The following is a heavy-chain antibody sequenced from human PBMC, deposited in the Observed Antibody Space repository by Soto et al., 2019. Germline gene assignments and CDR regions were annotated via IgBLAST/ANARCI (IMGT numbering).Heavy chain of an antibody. CDR2: ISRSSIYI. CDR3: VKQKPQPAGFDSFGFDY. J-gene: IGHJ4*02. V-gene: IGHV3-21*01. CDR1: GFTFSTYS. Sequence: GGSLRLSCAASGFTFSTYSMNWVRQAPGKGLEWVASISRSSIYIYYTDSVKGRFTISRDNAKNSLYLQMNSLRAEDTAVYYCVKQKPQPAGFDSFGFDYWGQGTLVTLSS. D-gene: IGHD3-9*01.